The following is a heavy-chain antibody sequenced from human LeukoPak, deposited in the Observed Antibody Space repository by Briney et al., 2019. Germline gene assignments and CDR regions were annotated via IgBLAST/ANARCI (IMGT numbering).Heavy chain of an antibody. J-gene: IGHJ4*02. V-gene: IGHV3-21*01. D-gene: IGHD2/OR15-2a*01. Sequence: GGSLRLSCAASGFTFSSYSMNWVRQAAGKGLEWVSSISSSSSYIYYADSVKGRFTLSRNNAKNSLYLQMNSLRAEDTAVYYCARDSSPYCQYYPSFDCWGQGTLVTVSS. CDR2: ISSSSSYI. CDR3: ARDSSPYCQYYPSFDC. CDR1: GFTFSSYS.